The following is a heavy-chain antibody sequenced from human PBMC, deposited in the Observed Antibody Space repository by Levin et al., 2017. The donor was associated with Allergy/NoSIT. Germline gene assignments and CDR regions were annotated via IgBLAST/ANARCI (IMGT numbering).Heavy chain of an antibody. CDR2: IRSKANSYAT. CDR1: GFTFSGSA. J-gene: IGHJ4*02. V-gene: IGHV3-73*01. Sequence: GGSLRLSCAASGFTFSGSAMHWVRQASGQGLEWVGRIRSKANSYATAYAASVKGRFTISRDDSKNTAYLQMNSLKTEDTAVYYCTRVARNYGEIDYWGQGTLVTVSS. CDR3: TRVARNYGEIDY. D-gene: IGHD1-7*01.